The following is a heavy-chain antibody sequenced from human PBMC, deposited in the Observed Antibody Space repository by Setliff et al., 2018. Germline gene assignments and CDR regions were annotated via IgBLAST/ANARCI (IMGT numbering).Heavy chain of an antibody. CDR3: ARGGVDCTNGVCNWYFDL. Sequence: SETLSLTCAVYGDSFSDYYWSWIRQPPGKGLEWIEEINHRGSTNYSPSLRSRVTMSVDSSKKQLSLKLTTVTAADTAVYFCARGGVDCTNGVCNWYFDLWGRGTLVTVSS. J-gene: IGHJ2*01. CDR1: GDSFSDYY. CDR2: INHRGST. D-gene: IGHD2-8*01. V-gene: IGHV4-34*01.